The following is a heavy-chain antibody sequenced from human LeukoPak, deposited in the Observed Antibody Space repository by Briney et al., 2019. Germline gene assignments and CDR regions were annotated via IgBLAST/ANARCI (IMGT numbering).Heavy chain of an antibody. D-gene: IGHD4-17*01. V-gene: IGHV1-8*03. CDR2: MNPYNGDR. CDR3: ARTTSLTASGYDC. Sequence: GASVKVSCKTSGYTFTTCHINWVRQATGQGLEWLGWMNPYNGDRGYAQKFQGRLSITSDTSISTAYMESSSLKSDDTAIYFCARTTSLTASGYDCWGQGTLVTVSS. J-gene: IGHJ4*02. CDR1: GYTFTTCH.